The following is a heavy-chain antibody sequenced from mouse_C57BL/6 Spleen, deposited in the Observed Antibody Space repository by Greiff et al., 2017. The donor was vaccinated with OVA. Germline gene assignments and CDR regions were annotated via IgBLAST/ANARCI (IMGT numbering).Heavy chain of an antibody. D-gene: IGHD2-3*01. CDR2: IDPEDGDT. V-gene: IGHV14-1*01. CDR3: TTSYDGYYSDY. Sequence: VQLQPSGAELVRPGASVKLSCTASGFNIQDYYMHWVKQRPDQGLEWIGRIDPEDGDTEYAPTFQGPATMTADTSSNTAYLQLSSLTSEDTAVYYCTTSYDGYYSDYWGQGTTLTVSS. J-gene: IGHJ2*01. CDR1: GFNIQDYY.